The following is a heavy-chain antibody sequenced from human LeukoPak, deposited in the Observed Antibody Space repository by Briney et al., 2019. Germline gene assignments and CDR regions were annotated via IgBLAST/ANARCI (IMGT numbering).Heavy chain of an antibody. Sequence: GGSLRLSCAASGFTFSSYAMSWVRQTPGKGLEWVSAINGNGVGTFYAGSVVGRSTISRDNSKNTLYLQMSSLRVEDTAVYYCAKHPLAGGNPDYWGQGTLVTVPS. D-gene: IGHD1-14*01. CDR2: INGNGVGT. CDR3: AKHPLAGGNPDY. CDR1: GFTFSSYA. V-gene: IGHV3-23*01. J-gene: IGHJ4*02.